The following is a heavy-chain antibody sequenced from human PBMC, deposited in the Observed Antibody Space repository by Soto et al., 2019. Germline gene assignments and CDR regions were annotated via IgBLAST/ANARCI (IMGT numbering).Heavy chain of an antibody. D-gene: IGHD6-19*01. V-gene: IGHV1-3*01. CDR1: GYTFTDYT. CDR3: AAARLAVAGNWYFDL. J-gene: IGHJ2*01. CDR2: INPANGAT. Sequence: GASVKVSYKTSGYTFTDYTLHWMRQAPGQRIEWMGWINPANGATNCAQKFLGRVTITRDTSTTTIYMDLSSLTSEDTAVYYCAAARLAVAGNWYFDLWGRGTLVTVSS.